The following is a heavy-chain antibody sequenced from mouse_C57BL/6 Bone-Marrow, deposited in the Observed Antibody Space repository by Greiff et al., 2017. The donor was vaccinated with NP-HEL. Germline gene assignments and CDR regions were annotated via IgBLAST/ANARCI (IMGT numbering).Heavy chain of an antibody. V-gene: IGHV14-4*01. Sequence: EVQLQQSGAELVRPGASVKLSCTASGFNIKDDYMHWVKQRPEQGLEWIGWIDPENGDTEYASKFQGKATITADTSSNTAYLPLSSLPYADTAVSYCSDPRNNYVRLYAYWGQGTRVTVSA. CDR1: GFNIKDDY. D-gene: IGHD1-3*01. CDR2: IDPENGDT. J-gene: IGHJ3*01. CDR3: SDPRNNYVRLYAY.